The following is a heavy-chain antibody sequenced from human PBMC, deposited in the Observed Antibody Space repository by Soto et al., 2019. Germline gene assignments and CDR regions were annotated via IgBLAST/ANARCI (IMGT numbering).Heavy chain of an antibody. V-gene: IGHV3-30-3*01. CDR2: ISYDESNR. CDR3: ARDANYYGSGSSDY. CDR1: GFTFRSYA. J-gene: IGHJ4*02. Sequence: QVQLVESGGGVVQPGRSLRLSCSASGFTFRSYALHWLRQAPGKGLEWVAVISYDESNRYYADSVKGRFTISKENSKNTRYLQMNSLRPEAPAVYYCARDANYYGSGSSDYWGQGTLVTVSS. D-gene: IGHD3-10*01.